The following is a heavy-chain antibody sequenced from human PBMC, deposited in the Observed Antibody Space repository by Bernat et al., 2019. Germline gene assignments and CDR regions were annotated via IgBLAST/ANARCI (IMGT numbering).Heavy chain of an antibody. CDR2: ISSSSSYI. Sequence: EVQLVESGGGLVKPGGSLRLSCAASGFTFSSYSMNWVRQAPGKGLEWVPSISSSSSYIYYADSVKGRFTISRDNAKNSLYLQMNSLRAEDTAVYYCASYSYDYVWGSYPDNWFDPWGQGTLVTVS. CDR3: ASYSYDYVWGSYPDNWFDP. J-gene: IGHJ5*02. CDR1: GFTFSSYS. V-gene: IGHV3-21*01. D-gene: IGHD3-16*02.